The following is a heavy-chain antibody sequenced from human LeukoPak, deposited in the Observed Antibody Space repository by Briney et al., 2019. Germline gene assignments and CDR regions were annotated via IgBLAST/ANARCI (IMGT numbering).Heavy chain of an antibody. Sequence: GRSLRLSCAASGFTFSSYAMHWVRQAPGKGLEWVAVISYDGSNKYYADSVKGRFTISRDNSKNTLYLQMNSLRAEDTAVYYCAGRSYGSYYYYGMDVWGKGTTVTVSS. CDR3: AGRSYGSYYYYGMDV. J-gene: IGHJ6*04. CDR2: ISYDGSNK. D-gene: IGHD3-10*01. V-gene: IGHV3-30-3*01. CDR1: GFTFSSYA.